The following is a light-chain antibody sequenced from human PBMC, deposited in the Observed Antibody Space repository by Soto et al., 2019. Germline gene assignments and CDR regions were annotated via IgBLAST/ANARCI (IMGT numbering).Light chain of an antibody. J-gene: IGLJ1*01. CDR1: SSDVGGYNF. Sequence: QSALTQPPSASGSPGQSVTISCTGTSSDVGGYNFVSWYQQHPGEAPKLIIYEVTKRPSGVPDRFSGSKSGNTASLTVSGLQTEDEADYYCSSFAGTNNLYVFGTGTKVTVL. V-gene: IGLV2-8*01. CDR2: EVT. CDR3: SSFAGTNNLYV.